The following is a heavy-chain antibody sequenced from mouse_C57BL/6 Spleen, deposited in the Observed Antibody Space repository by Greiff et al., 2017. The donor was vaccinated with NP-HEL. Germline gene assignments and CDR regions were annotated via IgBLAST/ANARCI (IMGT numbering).Heavy chain of an antibody. V-gene: IGHV1-80*01. D-gene: IGHD1-1*01. CDR1: GYAFSSYW. CDR2: IYPGDGDT. J-gene: IGHJ4*01. CDR3: ARSDYGSTLDY. Sequence: QVQLQQPGAELVKPGASVKISCKASGYAFSSYWMNWVKQRPGKGLEWIGQIYPGDGDTNYNGKFKGKATLTADKSSSTAYMQLSSLTSEDSAVYFCARSDYGSTLDYWGQGTSVTVSS.